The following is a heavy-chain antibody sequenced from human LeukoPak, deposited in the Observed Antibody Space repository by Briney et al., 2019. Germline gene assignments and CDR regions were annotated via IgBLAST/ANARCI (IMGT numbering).Heavy chain of an antibody. D-gene: IGHD2-2*02. CDR1: GFTFSSYS. J-gene: IGHJ5*02. CDR3: ARGVVPSDINWFDP. V-gene: IGHV3-21*01. CDR2: ISSSSSYI. Sequence: GGSLRLSCAASGFTFSSYSMNWVRQAPGKGLEWVSSISSSSSYIYYADSVKGRFTISRDNAKNSLYLQMNSLRAEDTAVYYCARGVVPSDINWFDPWGQGTLVTVSS.